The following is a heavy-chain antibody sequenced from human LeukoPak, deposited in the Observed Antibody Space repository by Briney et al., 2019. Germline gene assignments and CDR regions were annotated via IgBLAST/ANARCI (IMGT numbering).Heavy chain of an antibody. CDR2: ISPNNGNT. J-gene: IGHJ3*02. CDR1: GYTFCTSS. CDR3: TRVRNSDNWWGPFDI. D-gene: IGHD1-1*01. V-gene: IGHV1-18*01. Sequence: ASVKVSCKAFGYTFCTSSISWVRQAPGQRLEWLGWISPNNGNTYYAQGVQGRVTMTTDTSRSTAYMELRSLRFDDTAVYYCTRVRNSDNWWGPFDIWGQGTMVTVSS.